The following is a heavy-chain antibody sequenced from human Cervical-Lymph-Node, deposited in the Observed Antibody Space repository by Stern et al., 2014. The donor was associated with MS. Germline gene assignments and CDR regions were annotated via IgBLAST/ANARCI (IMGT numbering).Heavy chain of an antibody. V-gene: IGHV3-21*01. CDR1: GFTFSSYS. J-gene: IGHJ4*02. D-gene: IGHD4-23*01. CDR2: ISSGGSYI. CDR3: ARGRGGNYRYYFDY. Sequence: VQLVESGGGLVKPGGSLRLSCAASGFTFSSYSMNWVRQAPGKGLEWVASISSGGSYIYYADSLKGRFTISRDSAQNSLYLQMNSLRAEDTAVYYCARGRGGNYRYYFDYWGQGTLVTVSS.